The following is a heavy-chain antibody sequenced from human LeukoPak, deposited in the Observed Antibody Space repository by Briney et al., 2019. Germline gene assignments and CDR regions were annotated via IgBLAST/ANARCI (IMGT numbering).Heavy chain of an antibody. J-gene: IGHJ4*02. Sequence: SETLSLTCTVSGGSISGSNYYWGWIRQPPGKGLEWIGSIYYSGSTYYNPSLKSRVTIFVDTSKNQFSLKLSSVTAADTAVYYCARKPHRYCSSTSCHFDYWGQGTLVTVSS. CDR1: GGSISGSNYY. CDR2: IYYSGST. CDR3: ARKPHRYCSSTSCHFDY. V-gene: IGHV4-39*01. D-gene: IGHD2-2*01.